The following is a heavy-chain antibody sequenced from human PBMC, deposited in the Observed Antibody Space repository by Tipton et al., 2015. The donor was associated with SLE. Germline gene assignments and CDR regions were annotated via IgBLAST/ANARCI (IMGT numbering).Heavy chain of an antibody. D-gene: IGHD6-19*01. CDR3: ATVNYTSGWPYSFDH. J-gene: IGHJ4*02. CDR2: IYTSGNT. V-gene: IGHV4-61*09. Sequence: TLSLTCTVSGGSVSSGSYYWSWIRQPAGKGLEWTGHIYTSGNTNYNPPLKNRVTISADTSKNQFSLKLTSVTAADTAVYYCATVNYTSGWPYSFDHWGQGALVTVSS. CDR1: GGSVSSGSYY.